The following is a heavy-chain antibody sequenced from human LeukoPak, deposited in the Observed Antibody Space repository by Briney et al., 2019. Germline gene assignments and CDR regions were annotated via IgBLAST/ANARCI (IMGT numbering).Heavy chain of an antibody. D-gene: IGHD1-26*01. Sequence: GGSLRLSCAASGFTFRSYAMRWVRPAPGKGLEWGSIIGGGGGSTYHADSVKGRFTISRDNSKNTLYLQINSLGVPATALYSCAKERIVGEIGTLFQHWREGTLVTVPS. CDR1: GFTFRSYA. J-gene: IGHJ1*01. CDR3: AKERIVGEIGTLFQH. CDR2: IGGGGGST. V-gene: IGHV3-23*01.